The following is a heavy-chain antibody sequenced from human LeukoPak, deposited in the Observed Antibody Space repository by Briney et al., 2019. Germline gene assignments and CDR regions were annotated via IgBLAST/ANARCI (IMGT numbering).Heavy chain of an antibody. Sequence: SQTLSLTCTVSGGSISSGDYYWSWIRQPPGKGLEWIGYIYYSGSTYYNPSLKSRVTISVDTPKNQFSLKLSSVTAADTAVYYCARARYCSSTSCYHYYYYGMDVWGQGTTVTVSS. V-gene: IGHV4-30-4*01. D-gene: IGHD2-2*01. CDR2: IYYSGST. CDR1: GGSISSGDYY. CDR3: ARARYCSSTSCYHYYYYGMDV. J-gene: IGHJ6*02.